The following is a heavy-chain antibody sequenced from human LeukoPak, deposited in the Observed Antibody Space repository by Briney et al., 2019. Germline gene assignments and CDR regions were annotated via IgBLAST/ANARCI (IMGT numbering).Heavy chain of an antibody. CDR2: ISSSGSTI. CDR1: RFTFSNYA. CDR3: ARDPGGYSSYLDY. V-gene: IGHV3-48*03. J-gene: IGHJ4*02. Sequence: PGGSLRLSCAASRFTFSNYAMSWVRQAPGKGLEWASYISSSGSTIYYADSVKGRFTISRDNAKNSLYLQMNSLRAEDTAVYYCARDPGGYSSYLDYWGQGTLVTVSS. D-gene: IGHD3-22*01.